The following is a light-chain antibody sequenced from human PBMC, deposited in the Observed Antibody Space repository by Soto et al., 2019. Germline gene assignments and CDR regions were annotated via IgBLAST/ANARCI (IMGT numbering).Light chain of an antibody. J-gene: IGLJ1*01. CDR2: EVS. CDR1: SSDVGGYNY. CDR3: SSYAGSNNFV. Sequence: QSALTQPPSASGSPGQSVTISCTGTSSDVGGYNYVPWYQQHPGKAPKLMIYEVSKRPSGVPDRFSGSKSVNTASLTVSGLQAEDEADYYCSSYAGSNNFVFGTGTKLTVL. V-gene: IGLV2-8*01.